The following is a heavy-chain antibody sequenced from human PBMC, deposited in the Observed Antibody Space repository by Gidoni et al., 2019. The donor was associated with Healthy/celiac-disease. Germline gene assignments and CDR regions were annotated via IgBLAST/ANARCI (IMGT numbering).Heavy chain of an antibody. CDR1: GFTFSSYA. J-gene: IGHJ4*02. Sequence: EVQLLESGGGLVQPGGSLRLSCAASGFTFSSYARRGVRQAHGKGVELFAAISGSWGSTYYADSGKGRFTISRDNSKNTLYLQMNSLRAEDTAVYYCAKKPLRWRSTVDYWGQGTLVTVSS. CDR2: ISGSWGST. D-gene: IGHD4-17*01. CDR3: AKKPLRWRSTVDY. V-gene: IGHV3-23*01.